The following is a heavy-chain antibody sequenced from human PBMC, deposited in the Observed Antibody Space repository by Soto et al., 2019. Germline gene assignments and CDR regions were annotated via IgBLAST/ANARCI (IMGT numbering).Heavy chain of an antibody. CDR3: ARGTLRDGYREYWDFDL. CDR2: IIPMFGTP. V-gene: IGHV1-69*01. CDR1: GGTFTYSA. J-gene: IGHJ2*01. D-gene: IGHD5-12*01. Sequence: QVQLVQSGAEVKKPGSSVKVSCKASGGTFTYSAVSWVRQAPGQGLEWMGGIIPMFGTPNYAQKFQGRLTISADESTSTVYMELSSLRSEDAAVYYCARGTLRDGYREYWDFDLWGRGTLVTVSS.